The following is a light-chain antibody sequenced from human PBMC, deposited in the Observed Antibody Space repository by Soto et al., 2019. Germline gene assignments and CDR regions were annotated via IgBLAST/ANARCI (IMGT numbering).Light chain of an antibody. Sequence: EIVLTQSPATLSLSPGERAALSCRASQSVNDQLEWYQQKPGQAPRLLIYDVSNRAIGIPERFSGSGSGTDFTVTISSLEPEDYAVYYCQQRSSWPPTFGAGTKVEIK. CDR1: QSVNDQ. CDR2: DVS. V-gene: IGKV3-11*01. J-gene: IGKJ4*01. CDR3: QQRSSWPPT.